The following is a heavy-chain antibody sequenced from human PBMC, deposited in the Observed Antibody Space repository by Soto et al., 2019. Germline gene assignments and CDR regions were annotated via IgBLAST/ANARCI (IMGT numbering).Heavy chain of an antibody. J-gene: IGHJ4*02. V-gene: IGHV3-23*01. D-gene: IGHD4-4*01. CDR1: GFTFSSYA. CDR3: ARRGIGTTGQYYFDY. Sequence: EVQLLESGGGLVQPGGSLRLSCAASGFTFSSYAMSWVRQAPGKGLEWVSGISGSGGSTYYADSVRGRFTISRDNSKNTLYMQMNSLRAEDTAVYYCARRGIGTTGQYYFDYWGQVSLVTFSS. CDR2: ISGSGGST.